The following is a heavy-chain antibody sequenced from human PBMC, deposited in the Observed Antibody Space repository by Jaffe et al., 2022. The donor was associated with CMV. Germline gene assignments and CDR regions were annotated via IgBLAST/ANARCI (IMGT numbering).Heavy chain of an antibody. D-gene: IGHD2-15*01. CDR3: ARGVYCSGGSCYEFPGGKIFDY. V-gene: IGHV1-8*01. CDR2: MNPNSGNT. CDR1: GYTFTSYD. J-gene: IGHJ4*02. Sequence: QVQLVQSGAEVKKPGASVKVSCKASGYTFTSYDINWVRQATGQGLEWMGWMNPNSGNTGYAQKFQGRVTMTRNTSISTAYMELSSLRSEDTAVYYCARGVYCSGGSCYEFPGGKIFDYWGQGTLVTVSS.